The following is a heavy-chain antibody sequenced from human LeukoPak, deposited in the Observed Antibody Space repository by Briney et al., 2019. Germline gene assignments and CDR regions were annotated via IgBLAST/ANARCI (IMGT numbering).Heavy chain of an antibody. CDR2: IYYSGST. CDR1: GGSISSYY. D-gene: IGHD2-8*02. J-gene: IGHJ4*02. V-gene: IGHV4-59*01. CDR3: ARVRWVGYTSTCFDY. Sequence: SETLSLTCTVSGGSISSYYWSWIRQPPGKGLEWIGYIYYSGSTNYNPSLKSRVTISVDTSKNQFSLKLSSVTAADTAVYYCARVRWVGYTSTCFDYWGQGTLVTVSS.